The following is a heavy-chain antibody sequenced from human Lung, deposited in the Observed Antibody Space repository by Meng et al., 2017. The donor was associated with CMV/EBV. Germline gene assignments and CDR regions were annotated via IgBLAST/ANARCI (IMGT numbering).Heavy chain of an antibody. CDR1: GFTFSDHY. CDR3: AREDIVVVPAAIGGAFDI. J-gene: IGHJ3*02. CDR2: TRNKANSYTT. Sequence: GESLKISCAASGFTFSDHYMDWVRQAPGKGLEWVGRTRNKANSYTTEYAASVKGRFTISRDDSKNSLYLQMNSLKTEDTAVYYCAREDIVVVPAAIGGAFDIWGQGTXVTVSS. D-gene: IGHD2-2*01. V-gene: IGHV3-72*01.